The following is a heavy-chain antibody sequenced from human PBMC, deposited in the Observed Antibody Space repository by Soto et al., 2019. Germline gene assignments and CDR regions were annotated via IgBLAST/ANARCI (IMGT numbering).Heavy chain of an antibody. V-gene: IGHV1-46*01. J-gene: IGHJ4*02. CDR3: AGVGGTPYYFDY. D-gene: IGHD1-1*01. CDR1: GYTFTIYY. CDR2: INPSGGTT. Sequence: ASVKVSCTASGYTFTIYYMHWVRQAPGQGLEWMGVINPSGGTTNYAQKFQGRVTMTSDTSTSTVYMELSSLRSEDTAVYYCAGVGGTPYYFDYWGRGTLVTVSS.